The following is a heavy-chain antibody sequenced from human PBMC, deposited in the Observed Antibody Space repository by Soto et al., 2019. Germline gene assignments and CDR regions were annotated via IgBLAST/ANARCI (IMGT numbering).Heavy chain of an antibody. CDR1: GFTFSNYW. CDR3: ARVNTLLRGHFDY. J-gene: IGHJ4*02. Sequence: GGSLRLSCAASGFTFSNYWMGWVRQAPGKGLEWVANIKQDGGERYYVDSVKGRLAISRDNAKNSLWLQMSSPRAEDTAIYYCARVNTLLRGHFDYWGQGILVTVSS. D-gene: IGHD3-10*01. CDR2: IKQDGGER. V-gene: IGHV3-7*05.